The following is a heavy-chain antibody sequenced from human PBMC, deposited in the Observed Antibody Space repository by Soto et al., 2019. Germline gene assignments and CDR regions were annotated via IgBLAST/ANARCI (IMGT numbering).Heavy chain of an antibody. Sequence: GGSLRLSGVASGFSFSSYGMSWVRQAPGKGLEWVSGISGSGGSTSYADSVKGRFTISRDSSKTTLYLQMKSLRVEDTAVYYCAKDRYCSSINCYAGFDYWGQGALVTVSS. CDR2: ISGSGGST. J-gene: IGHJ4*02. CDR3: AKDRYCSSINCYAGFDY. V-gene: IGHV3-23*01. D-gene: IGHD2-2*01. CDR1: GFSFSSYG.